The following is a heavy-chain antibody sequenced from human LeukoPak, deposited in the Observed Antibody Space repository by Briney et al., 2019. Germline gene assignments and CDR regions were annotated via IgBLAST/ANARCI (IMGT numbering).Heavy chain of an antibody. Sequence: GGSLRLSCAASGFTFSDAWMTWVRQAPGEGLEWVGRIKSRANGGTTDYAAPVKGRFTISRDDSKNTLCLQMNSLKTEDTAVYYCARGGDFGVVTDYWGQGTLVTVSS. V-gene: IGHV3-15*01. CDR3: ARGGDFGVVTDY. D-gene: IGHD3-3*01. CDR1: GFTFSDAW. J-gene: IGHJ4*02. CDR2: IKSRANGGTT.